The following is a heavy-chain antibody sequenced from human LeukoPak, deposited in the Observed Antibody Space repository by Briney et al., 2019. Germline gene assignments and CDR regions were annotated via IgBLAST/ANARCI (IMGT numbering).Heavy chain of an antibody. Sequence: PGGSLRLSCAASGFTFSRYSMNWVRQAPGKGLEWVSSISISSNYIYYTDSVKGRYTISRDNGKNSLYLQMNSLRAEDTAVYFCTRGSRLGVVERDAFISGAKGQWSPSLQ. V-gene: IGHV3-21*01. CDR3: TRGSRLGVVERDAFIS. J-gene: IGHJ3*02. CDR1: GFTFSRYS. D-gene: IGHD3-3*01. CDR2: ISISSNYI.